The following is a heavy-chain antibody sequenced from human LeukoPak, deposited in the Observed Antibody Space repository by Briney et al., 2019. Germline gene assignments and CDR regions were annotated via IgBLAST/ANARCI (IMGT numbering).Heavy chain of an antibody. D-gene: IGHD3-3*01. CDR2: ISGSGGST. Sequence: SGGSLRLSCAASGFTFSGYAMSWVRQAPGKGLEWVSAISGSGGSTYYADSVKGRFTISRDNSKNTLYLQMNSLRAEDTAVYYCAKDGGRDYDFWSGYYTETLYFDYWGQGTLVTVSS. CDR1: GFTFSGYA. J-gene: IGHJ4*02. V-gene: IGHV3-23*01. CDR3: AKDGGRDYDFWSGYYTETLYFDY.